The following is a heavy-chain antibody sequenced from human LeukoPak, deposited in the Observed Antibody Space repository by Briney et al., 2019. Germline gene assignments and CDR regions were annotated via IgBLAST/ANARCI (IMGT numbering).Heavy chain of an antibody. J-gene: IGHJ1*01. CDR2: ISSSGSYI. Sequence: GGSLRLSCAASGFPFRNYSMNWVRQAPGKGLEWVSSISSSGSYIYYADSVKGRFTIARDNAKNSLYLQMNSLRAEDTAVYYYTSYRAEYFQHWGQGTLVTVSS. CDR1: GFPFRNYS. V-gene: IGHV3-21*01. CDR3: TSYRAEYFQH.